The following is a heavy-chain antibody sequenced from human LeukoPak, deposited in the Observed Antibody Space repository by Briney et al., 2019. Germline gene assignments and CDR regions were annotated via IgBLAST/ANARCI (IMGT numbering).Heavy chain of an antibody. Sequence: ASVKVSCKVSGYTLTELSMHWVRQAPGKGLEWMGGFDPEDGETIYAQKFQGRVTMTEDTSTDTAYMELSSLRSEDTAVYYCATSSYCGSTSCHKLGYYYYMDVWGKGTTVTVSS. CDR1: GYTLTELS. CDR3: ATSSYCGSTSCHKLGYYYYMDV. J-gene: IGHJ6*03. V-gene: IGHV1-24*01. D-gene: IGHD2-2*01. CDR2: FDPEDGET.